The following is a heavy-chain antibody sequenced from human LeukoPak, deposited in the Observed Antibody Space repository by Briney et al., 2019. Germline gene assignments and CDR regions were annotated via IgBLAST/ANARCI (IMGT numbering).Heavy chain of an antibody. CDR2: ISVYNGKR. V-gene: IGHV1-18*01. Sequence: ASVKVSCKASGYTFSSYGINWVRQAPGQGLEWMGGISVYNGKRNYAQKLQDRVTMTRDTSTSIAHMELRSLRSDDTAVYYCARDPVMEWELLYYHNYMDVWGKGTTVTISS. CDR1: GYTFSSYG. J-gene: IGHJ6*03. CDR3: ARDPVMEWELLYYHNYMDV. D-gene: IGHD1-26*01.